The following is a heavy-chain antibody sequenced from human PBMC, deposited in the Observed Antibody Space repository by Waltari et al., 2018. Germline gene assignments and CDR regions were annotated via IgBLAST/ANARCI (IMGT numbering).Heavy chain of an antibody. CDR2: IYHSGST. V-gene: IGHV4-38-2*01. Sequence: QVQLQESGPGLVKPSETLSLTCAVSGYSISSGYYWGWIRQPPGTGLEWIGSIYHSGSTYYNPSLKSRVTISVDTSKNQFSLKLSSVTAADTAVYYCARGPSAVGFSYYYYGMDVWGQGTTVTVSS. D-gene: IGHD2-15*01. CDR3: ARGPSAVGFSYYYYGMDV. CDR1: GYSISSGYY. J-gene: IGHJ6*02.